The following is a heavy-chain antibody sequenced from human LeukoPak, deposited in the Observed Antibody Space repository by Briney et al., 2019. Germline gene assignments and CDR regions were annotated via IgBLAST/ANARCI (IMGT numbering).Heavy chain of an antibody. D-gene: IGHD3-16*01. Sequence: ASVKVSCKASGYTFTSYYMHWVRQAPGQGLEWMGIINPSGGSTSYAQKFQGRVTMTMDMSRSTVYMEVNSLRVEDTAVYYWSRAAQVTGRPNLGGHFDYWGQRTLVTVSS. CDR1: GYTFTSYY. J-gene: IGHJ4*01. CDR3: SRAAQVTGRPNLGGHFDY. CDR2: INPSGGST. V-gene: IGHV1-46*01.